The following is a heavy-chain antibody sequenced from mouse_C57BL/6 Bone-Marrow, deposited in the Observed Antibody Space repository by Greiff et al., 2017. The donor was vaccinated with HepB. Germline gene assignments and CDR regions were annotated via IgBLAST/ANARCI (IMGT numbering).Heavy chain of an antibody. J-gene: IGHJ2*01. CDR3: ARSRAYYSNYVPPDY. Sequence: LVESGAELARPGASVKMSCKASGYTFTSYTMHWVKQRPGQGLEWNGYINPSSGYTKYNQKFKDKATLTADKSSSTAYMQLSSLTSEDSAVYYCARSRAYYSNYVPPDYWGQGTTLTVSS. CDR2: INPSSGYT. V-gene: IGHV1-4*01. CDR1: GYTFTSYT. D-gene: IGHD2-5*01.